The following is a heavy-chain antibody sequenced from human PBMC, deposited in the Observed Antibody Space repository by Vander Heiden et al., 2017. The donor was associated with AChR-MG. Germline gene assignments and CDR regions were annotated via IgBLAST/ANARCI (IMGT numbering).Heavy chain of an antibody. CDR2: IDDSGTT. D-gene: IGHD4-17*01. J-gene: IGHJ4*02. Sequence: QVQLQEAGPGLVKPSQTLSLTCTASGGSSSSRYYSWTWIRHHPGKGLEWIGSIDDSGTTYYASSLKSRVSLSVDTSKNQFSLKLTSVTAADTAVYYCARVLSRDAANTGYGDFFDSWGQGTLVTVSS. CDR1: GGSSSSRYYS. CDR3: ARVLSRDAANTGYGDFFDS. V-gene: IGHV4-31*03.